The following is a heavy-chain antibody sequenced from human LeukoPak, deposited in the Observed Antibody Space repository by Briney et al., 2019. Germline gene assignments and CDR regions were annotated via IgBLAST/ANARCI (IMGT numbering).Heavy chain of an antibody. V-gene: IGHV3-23*01. CDR1: GVTFSSHA. D-gene: IGHD3-22*01. Sequence: PGGSLRLSCAASGVTFSSHAMSWVRQAPGKGLEWVSSISGSGGSTYYADSVKGRFTISRDDSKNTLYLQMNSLRVEDTAVYYCASTYYYDSSGYPYEFDYWGQGTLVTVSS. CDR2: ISGSGGST. CDR3: ASTYYYDSSGYPYEFDY. J-gene: IGHJ4*02.